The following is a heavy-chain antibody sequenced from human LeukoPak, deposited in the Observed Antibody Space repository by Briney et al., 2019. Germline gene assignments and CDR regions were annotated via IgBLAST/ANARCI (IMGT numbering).Heavy chain of an antibody. V-gene: IGHV3-23*01. J-gene: IGHJ3*02. CDR1: GFPFSSYA. Sequence: GGSLRPSCAASGFPFSSYAMSWVRQAPGKGLGGVSAISGSGGSTYYADSVKGRFTISRDNSKNTLYLQMNSLRAEDTAVYYCAKDSYGQQLVRGAFDIWGQGTMVTVSS. CDR2: ISGSGGST. D-gene: IGHD6-13*01. CDR3: AKDSYGQQLVRGAFDI.